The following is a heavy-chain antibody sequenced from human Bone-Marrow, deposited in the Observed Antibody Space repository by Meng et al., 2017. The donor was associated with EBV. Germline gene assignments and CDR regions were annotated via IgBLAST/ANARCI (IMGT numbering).Heavy chain of an antibody. J-gene: IGHJ4*02. CDR2: INVDGSDT. CDR3: SRSNWYPDY. Sequence: EVQFVESGGGCVQPGGSLRLSCAASGFTLSNYWMHWVRQVPGKGLVWVSRINVDGSDTIYADSVKGRFTISRDNGKNTLYLQMNSLRADDTAVYYCSRSNWYPDYWGQGTLVTVSS. CDR1: GFTLSNYW. V-gene: IGHV3-74*01. D-gene: IGHD6-13*01.